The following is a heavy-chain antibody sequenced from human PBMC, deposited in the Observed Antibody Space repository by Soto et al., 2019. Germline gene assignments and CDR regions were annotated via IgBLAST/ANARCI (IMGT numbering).Heavy chain of an antibody. CDR2: INTSGDII. J-gene: IGHJ4*02. CDR3: ARDSPSPGISPIDY. V-gene: IGHV3-21*01. CDR1: GFTFSTHS. Sequence: EVQLLESGGGLVKPGRSLRLSCAASGFTFSTHSMNWVRQAPGKGLEWVSCINTSGDIIYYADSVKGRFTISRDNAKNSLYLQMNSLRAEDTAVYFCARDSPSPGISPIDYWGQGTLVAVSS.